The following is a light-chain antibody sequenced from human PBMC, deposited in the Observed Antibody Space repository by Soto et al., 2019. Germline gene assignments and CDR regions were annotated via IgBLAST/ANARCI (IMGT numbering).Light chain of an antibody. Sequence: QSVLTQPASVSGSPGQSITISCTGSNSDVGGYNYVSWYQQHPGKAPKLMIYEVSNRPSGVSNRFSGSKSGNTASLTISGLQAEGEADYYCSSYTSSSTRVFGGGTKLTVL. CDR2: EVS. CDR3: SSYTSSSTRV. J-gene: IGLJ3*02. V-gene: IGLV2-14*01. CDR1: NSDVGGYNY.